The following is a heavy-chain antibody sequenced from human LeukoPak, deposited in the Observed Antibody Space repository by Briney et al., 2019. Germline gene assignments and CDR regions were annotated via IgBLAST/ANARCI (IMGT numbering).Heavy chain of an antibody. Sequence: SETLSLTCAVYGGSFSGYYWSWIRQPPGKGLEWIGEINHSGSTNYNPSLKSRVTISVDTSKNQFFLKLSSVTAADTAVYYCARGSILTGYYWYYYYGMDVWGQGTTVTVSS. V-gene: IGHV4-34*01. D-gene: IGHD3-9*01. J-gene: IGHJ6*02. CDR1: GGSFSGYY. CDR2: INHSGST. CDR3: ARGSILTGYYWYYYYGMDV.